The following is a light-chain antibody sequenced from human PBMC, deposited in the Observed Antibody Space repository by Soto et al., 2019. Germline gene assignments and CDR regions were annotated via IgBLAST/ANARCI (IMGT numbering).Light chain of an antibody. V-gene: IGKV3-20*01. Sequence: EIVLTQSPGTLSLSPGERATLSCRASQSVSSRYLAWYQQKPGQAPRLLLSGASTRATGIPVRFSGSGSGTEFALAISSLQSEDFAVYYYQQYEGWPSITFGQGTRLDIK. CDR1: QSVSSRY. J-gene: IGKJ5*01. CDR2: GAS. CDR3: QQYEGWPSIT.